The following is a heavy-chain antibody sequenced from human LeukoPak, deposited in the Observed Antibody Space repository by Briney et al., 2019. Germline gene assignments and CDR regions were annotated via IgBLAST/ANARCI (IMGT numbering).Heavy chain of an antibody. V-gene: IGHV4-39*01. D-gene: IGHD6-19*01. CDR3: ARLETYSSGYRPSYYFDY. CDR2: IYYSGST. CDR1: GGSISSSSYY. J-gene: IGHJ4*02. Sequence: SETLSLTCTVPGGSISSSSYYWGWIRQPPGKGLEWIGSIYYSGSTYYNPSLKSRVTISVDTSKNQFSLKLSSVTAADTAVYYCARLETYSSGYRPSYYFDYWGQGTLVTVSS.